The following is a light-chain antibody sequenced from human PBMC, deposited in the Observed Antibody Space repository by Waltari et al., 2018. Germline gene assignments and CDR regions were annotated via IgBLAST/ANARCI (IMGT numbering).Light chain of an antibody. CDR3: QQSYRTPPYT. CDR1: QSISSY. CDR2: AAS. J-gene: IGKJ2*01. Sequence: DIQMTQSPSSLSASVGDRVTITCRASQSISSYLNWYQQKPGKAPMLLIYAASSLQSGVPSRFSGSGSGTDFTLTISSLQPEDFATYYCQQSYRTPPYTFGQGTKLEIK. V-gene: IGKV1-39*01.